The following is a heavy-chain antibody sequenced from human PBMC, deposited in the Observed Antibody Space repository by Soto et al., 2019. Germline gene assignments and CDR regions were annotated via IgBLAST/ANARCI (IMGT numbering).Heavy chain of an antibody. Sequence: GGSLRLSCAASGFTFSSYAMSWVRQAPGKGLEWVSAISGSGGSTYYADSVKGRFTISRDNSKNTLYLQMNSLRAEDTDVYYCAKYSYYYDSSGYYRYYYYYGMDVWGQGTTVTVSS. D-gene: IGHD3-22*01. J-gene: IGHJ6*02. CDR3: AKYSYYYDSSGYYRYYYYYGMDV. V-gene: IGHV3-23*01. CDR2: ISGSGGST. CDR1: GFTFSSYA.